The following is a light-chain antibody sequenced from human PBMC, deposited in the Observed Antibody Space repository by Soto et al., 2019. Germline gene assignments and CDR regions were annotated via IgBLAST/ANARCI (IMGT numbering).Light chain of an antibody. CDR1: SSDVGGYNY. CDR3: SSYTSSSTV. V-gene: IGLV2-14*01. J-gene: IGLJ2*01. CDR2: DVS. Sequence: QSALTQPASVSGSPGQSITISCTGISSDVGGYNYVSWYQQHPGKAPKLMIYDVSNRPSGVSNRFSGSKSGNTASLTISGLQAEDEADYYCSSYTSSSTVFGGGTQLTVL.